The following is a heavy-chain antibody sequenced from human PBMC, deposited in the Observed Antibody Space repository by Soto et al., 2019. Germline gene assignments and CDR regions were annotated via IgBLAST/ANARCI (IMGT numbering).Heavy chain of an antibody. V-gene: IGHV3-64*01. CDR1: GFTFSSYA. Sequence: EVQLVESGGGLVQPGGSLRLSCAASGFTFSSYAMHWVRQAPGKGLEYVSAISSNGGSTYYANSVKGRFTISRDNSKNTLYLQRGSLRAEDMAVYYCARGLLWFGESLDDYFDYWGQGTLVTVSS. CDR2: ISSNGGST. CDR3: ARGLLWFGESLDDYFDY. D-gene: IGHD3-10*01. J-gene: IGHJ4*02.